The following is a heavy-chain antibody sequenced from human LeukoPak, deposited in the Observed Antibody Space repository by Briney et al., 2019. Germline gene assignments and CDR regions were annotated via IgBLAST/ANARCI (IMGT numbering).Heavy chain of an antibody. V-gene: IGHV4-59*01. J-gene: IGHJ6*03. D-gene: IGHD6-13*01. CDR1: GGSISSYY. CDR2: IYYSGST. Sequence: SETLSLTCTVSGGSISSYYWSWIRQPAGKGLEWIGYIYYSGSTNYNPSLKSRVTISVDTSKNQFSLKLSSVTAADTAVYYCARAGSSKNYYYYMDVWGKGTTVTVSS. CDR3: ARAGSSKNYYYYMDV.